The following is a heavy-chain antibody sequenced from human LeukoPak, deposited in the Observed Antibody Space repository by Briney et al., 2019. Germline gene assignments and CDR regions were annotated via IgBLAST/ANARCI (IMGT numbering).Heavy chain of an antibody. CDR1: GFTFSSYS. CDR3: ARDRVSGSRTPDDY. J-gene: IGHJ4*02. Sequence: PGRSLVLPCAAPGFTFSSYSMNGVRQAPGKGLEWVSYISSSSSTIYYADSVKGRFTITRDNAKNSLYLQINSLIAEDTAVYSCARDRVSGSRTPDDYWGQGTLVTVSS. V-gene: IGHV3-48*01. D-gene: IGHD1-26*01. CDR2: ISSSSSTI.